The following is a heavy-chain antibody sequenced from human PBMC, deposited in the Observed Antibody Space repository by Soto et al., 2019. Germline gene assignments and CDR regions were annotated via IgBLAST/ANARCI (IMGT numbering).Heavy chain of an antibody. CDR1: GGTFSIYA. D-gene: IGHD3-3*02. V-gene: IGHV1-69*01. Sequence: QVQLVQSGAEGKKPGSSVKVSCKASGGTFSIYAISWVLQAPGQGLEWMGGIIPIFGTANYAQKFQGRVTITADESTSTGYMELSSLRSEDTAVYYCARGGIFGAIDYWGQGTLVTVSS. CDR3: ARGGIFGAIDY. CDR2: IIPIFGTA. J-gene: IGHJ4*02.